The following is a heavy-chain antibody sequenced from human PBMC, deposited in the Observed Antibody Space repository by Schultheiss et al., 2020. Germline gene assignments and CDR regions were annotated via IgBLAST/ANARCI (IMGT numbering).Heavy chain of an antibody. J-gene: IGHJ4*02. CDR2: TRNKANSYTT. D-gene: IGHD3-22*01. CDR1: GFTFSDHY. V-gene: IGHV3-72*01. Sequence: WGSLRLSCAASGFTFSDHYMDWVRQAPGKGLEWVGRTRNKANSYTTEYAASVKGRFTISRDDSKNSLYLQMNSLKTEDTAVYYCAKTLNGDSSGYYYFDYWGQGTLVTVSS. CDR3: AKTLNGDSSGYYYFDY.